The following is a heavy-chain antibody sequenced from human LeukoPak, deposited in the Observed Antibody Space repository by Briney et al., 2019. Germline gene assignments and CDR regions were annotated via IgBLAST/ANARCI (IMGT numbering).Heavy chain of an antibody. CDR3: ARGAEYYDSSGLDY. J-gene: IGHJ4*02. Sequence: GGSLRLSCEASGFTFSTFAMIWVRKPPGKGLEWVSSIFPSGGEIHYADSVRGRFTISRDNSKSTLYLQMNSLRAEDTAVYYCARGAEYYDSSGLDYWGQGTLVTVSS. D-gene: IGHD3-22*01. V-gene: IGHV3-23*01. CDR2: IFPSGGEI. CDR1: GFTFSTFA.